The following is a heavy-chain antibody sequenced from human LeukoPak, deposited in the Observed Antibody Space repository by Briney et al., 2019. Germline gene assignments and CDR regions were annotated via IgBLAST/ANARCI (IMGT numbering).Heavy chain of an antibody. Sequence: IPSETLSLTCTVSGYSISSGYYWACLRQPPGKGLEGIGSIYRTGSPYYNTSLKSRVTISLDTSKNQFSLKLSSVTAADTAMYYCARVRVGATGCFDPWGQGTLVIVSS. CDR1: GYSISSGYY. CDR3: ARVRVGATGCFDP. CDR2: IYRTGSP. D-gene: IGHD1-26*01. J-gene: IGHJ5*02. V-gene: IGHV4-38-2*02.